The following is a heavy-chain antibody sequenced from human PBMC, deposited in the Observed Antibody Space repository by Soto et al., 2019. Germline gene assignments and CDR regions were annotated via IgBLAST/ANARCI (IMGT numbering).Heavy chain of an antibody. CDR2: INPNSGET. D-gene: IGHD1-26*01. CDR1: GYTFTIYF. CDR3: ARAKRGSFYFDS. V-gene: IGHV1-2*02. J-gene: IGHJ4*02. Sequence: QVQLVQSGPEMSKPGASVKVSCNTSGYTFTIYFIHWVRQAPGRGLEWMGWINPNSGETKYAQNFQGRVTMTRDTSISTAYMDLGGLTSDDTAVFFCARAKRGSFYFDSWGQGTLVTVSS.